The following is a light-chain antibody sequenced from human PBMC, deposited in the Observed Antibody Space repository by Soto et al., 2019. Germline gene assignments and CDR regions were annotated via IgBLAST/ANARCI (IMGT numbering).Light chain of an antibody. CDR3: SAWDDSLYLV. CDR1: NSNIGSHT. Sequence: QSVLTQPPSASGTPGQTITISCSGSNSNIGSHTVNWYQHLPGTAPKLLIYSNDQRPSGVPDRFSGSKSGTSASLAIYGLQSEYEADYYCSAWDDSLYLVFGEGTKLTVL. V-gene: IGLV1-44*01. J-gene: IGLJ3*02. CDR2: SND.